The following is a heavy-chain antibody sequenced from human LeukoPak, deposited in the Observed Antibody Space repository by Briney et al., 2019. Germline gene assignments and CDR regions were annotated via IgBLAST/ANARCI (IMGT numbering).Heavy chain of an antibody. CDR2: MSSSSTYI. CDR1: GYTFSSYS. D-gene: IGHD3-22*01. CDR3: ARDSAYYYDSRLQYYFDY. J-gene: IGHJ4*02. Sequence: KTGGSLRLSCAASGYTFSSYSMNWVRQAPGKGLEWVSSMSSSSTYIYYADSVKGRFTISRDNAKKSLYLQMNSLRAEDTAVYYCARDSAYYYDSRLQYYFDYWGQGTLVTVSS. V-gene: IGHV3-21*01.